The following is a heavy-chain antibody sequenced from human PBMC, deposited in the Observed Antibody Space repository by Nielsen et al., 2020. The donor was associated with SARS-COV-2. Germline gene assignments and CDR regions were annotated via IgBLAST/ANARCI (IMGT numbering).Heavy chain of an antibody. CDR3: ARGIYSGSYYVYYYYYMDV. Sequence: WVRQAPGQGLEWMGIINPSGGSTSYAQKFQGRVTMTRDTSTSTVYMELSSLRSEDTAVYYCARGIYSGSYYVYYYYYMDVWGKGTTVTRLL. CDR2: INPSGGST. J-gene: IGHJ6*03. D-gene: IGHD1-26*01. V-gene: IGHV1-46*01.